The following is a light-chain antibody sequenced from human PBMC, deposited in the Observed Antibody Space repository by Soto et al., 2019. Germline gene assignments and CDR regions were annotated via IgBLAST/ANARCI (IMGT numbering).Light chain of an antibody. CDR1: SSDVGGYNY. CDR3: SSYAGSNNLYV. Sequence: QSALTQPASVSGSPGQSITISCTGTSSDVGGYNYVSWYEQHPGEAXRLMXYXXXXXPSGVPDRFSGSKSGNTASLSVSGLQAEDEADYYCSSYAGSNNLYVFGTGTKVTVL. CDR2: XXX. V-gene: IGLV2-8*01. J-gene: IGLJ1*01.